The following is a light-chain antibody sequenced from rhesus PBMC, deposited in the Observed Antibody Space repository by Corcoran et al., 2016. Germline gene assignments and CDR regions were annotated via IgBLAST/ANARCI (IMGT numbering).Light chain of an antibody. CDR1: QDISRW. V-gene: IGKV1-21*01. CDR3: QQYNSAPLT. CDR2: GAS. Sequence: DIQMTQSPSSLSASVGDRVTITCRASQDISRWLAWYQQKPGKAPNLLSYGASSLQSGVPSRFSGSGSGTDFTLTISSLQPEDFATYFCQQYNSAPLTFGGGTKMEI. J-gene: IGKJ4*01.